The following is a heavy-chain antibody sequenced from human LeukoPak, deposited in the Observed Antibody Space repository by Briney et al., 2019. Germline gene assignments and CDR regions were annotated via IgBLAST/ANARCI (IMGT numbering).Heavy chain of an antibody. CDR1: GFTSSDYT. CDR2: ITSNGAYT. V-gene: IGHV3-64*02. D-gene: IGHD1-26*01. J-gene: IGHJ6*03. CDR3: ARVKMGATVSDYYYYYMDV. Sequence: GGSLRLSCAASGFTSSDYTIHWVRQAPGKRLQSVSAITSNGAYTHYADPVKGRFTISRDNSRNAVFLQMGGLRIEDMAVYYCARVKMGATVSDYYYYYMDVWGKGTTVTVSS.